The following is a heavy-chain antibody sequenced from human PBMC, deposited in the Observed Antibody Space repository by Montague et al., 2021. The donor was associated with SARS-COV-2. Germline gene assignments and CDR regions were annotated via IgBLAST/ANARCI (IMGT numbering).Heavy chain of an antibody. V-gene: IGHV4-34*09. CDR2: INNSEST. D-gene: IGHD2-15*01. Sequence: TLSLTCAVYGGSFSGYYWSWIRQPPGKGLGWMGEINNSESTNYNPPLKSRFTISVDTSKNQFPLKLSSVTAAETAVYYCARLTAGYCSGGSCYWGTGFDYWGQGTLVTVSS. CDR1: GGSFSGYY. CDR3: ARLTAGYCSGGSCYWGTGFDY. J-gene: IGHJ4*02.